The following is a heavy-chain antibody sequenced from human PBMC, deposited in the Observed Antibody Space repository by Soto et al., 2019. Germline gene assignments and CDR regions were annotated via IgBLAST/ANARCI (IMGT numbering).Heavy chain of an antibody. J-gene: IGHJ6*02. V-gene: IGHV4-30-4*01. CDR1: GGSISSGDYY. CDR3: ARGRYGSGSYSPYYYYGMDV. D-gene: IGHD3-10*01. CDR2: IYYSGST. Sequence: SETLSLTCTVSGGSISSGDYYWSWVRQPPGKGLEWIGYIYYSGSTYYNPSLKSRVTISVDTSKNQFSLKLSSVTAADTAVYYCARGRYGSGSYSPYYYYGMDVWGQGTTVTVSS.